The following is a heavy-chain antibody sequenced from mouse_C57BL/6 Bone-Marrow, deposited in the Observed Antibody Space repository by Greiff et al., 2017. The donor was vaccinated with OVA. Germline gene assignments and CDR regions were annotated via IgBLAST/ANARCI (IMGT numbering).Heavy chain of an antibody. CDR2: IYPGSGNT. Sequence: VMLVESGAELVRPGASVKLSCKASGYTFTDYYINWVKQRPGQGLEWIARIYPGSGNTYYNEKFKGKATLTAEKSSSTAYMQLSSLTSEDSAVYFCARNYYSNYVWYFDVWGTGTTVTVSS. CDR3: ARNYYSNYVWYFDV. V-gene: IGHV1-76*01. J-gene: IGHJ1*03. CDR1: GYTFTDYY. D-gene: IGHD2-5*01.